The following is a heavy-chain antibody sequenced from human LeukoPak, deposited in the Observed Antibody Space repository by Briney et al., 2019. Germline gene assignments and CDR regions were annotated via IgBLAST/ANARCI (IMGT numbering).Heavy chain of an antibody. CDR1: GGSIRGYY. D-gene: IGHD3-22*01. Sequence: SETLSLTCTVSGGSIRGYYWNWIRQPPGKGLEWIGDIYYSGSTYYNPSLKSRVTISVDTSKNQFSLKLSSVTAADTAVYYCARDASRDSSGYYCSYWGQGTLVTVSS. V-gene: IGHV4-4*08. CDR2: IYYSGST. CDR3: ARDASRDSSGYYCSY. J-gene: IGHJ4*02.